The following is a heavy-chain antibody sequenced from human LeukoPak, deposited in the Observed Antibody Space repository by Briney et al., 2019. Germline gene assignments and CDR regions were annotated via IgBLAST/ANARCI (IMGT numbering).Heavy chain of an antibody. Sequence: PSETLSLTCNVSGGSVSSGRYFWTWIRQPPGKGLEWIGNIHNSESTYYNPSLKSRVTMSVDTSKNQFSLKLSSVTAADTAVYYCARQVTFGYAFAYYFDYWGQGSLVTVSS. CDR1: GGSVSSGRYF. CDR3: ARQVTFGYAFAYYFDY. V-gene: IGHV4-39*01. CDR2: IHNSEST. D-gene: IGHD5-18*01. J-gene: IGHJ4*02.